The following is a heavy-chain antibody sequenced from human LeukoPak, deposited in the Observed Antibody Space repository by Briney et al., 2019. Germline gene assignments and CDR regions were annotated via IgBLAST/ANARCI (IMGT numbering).Heavy chain of an antibody. V-gene: IGHV4-39*01. CDR2: IYYSGST. D-gene: IGHD3-10*01. CDR3: AMVRGATFDY. J-gene: IGHJ4*02. CDR1: GGSISSGSYY. Sequence: SETLSLTCTVSGGSISSGSYYWGWIRQPPGKGLEWIGSIYYSGSTYYNPSLKSRVTISVDTSKNQFSLKLSSVTAADTAVYYCAMVRGATFDYWGQGTLVTVSS.